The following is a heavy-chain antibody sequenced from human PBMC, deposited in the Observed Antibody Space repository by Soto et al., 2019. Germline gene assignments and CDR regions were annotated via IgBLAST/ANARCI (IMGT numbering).Heavy chain of an antibody. D-gene: IGHD6-13*01. V-gene: IGHV3-9*01. J-gene: IGHJ6*02. CDR2: ISWNSASI. Sequence: SXRLSCSTSGFTFCGYSIHWVRQVPGKGLGLVSGISWNSASIVYAASVRGRLTVSTDTAKNSLSLQTNSLSAEDTAVYYCEKDAELAATVLNFGMDLWGQGTTVTVSS. CDR1: GFTFCGYS. CDR3: EKDAELAATVLNFGMDL.